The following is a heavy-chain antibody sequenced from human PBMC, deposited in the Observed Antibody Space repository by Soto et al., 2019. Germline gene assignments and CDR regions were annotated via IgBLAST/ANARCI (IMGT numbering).Heavy chain of an antibody. CDR2: IWYDGSNK. CDR1: GFTFSSYG. V-gene: IGHV3-33*01. J-gene: IGHJ6*02. D-gene: IGHD2-15*01. Sequence: GGSLRLSCAASGFTFSSYGMHWVRQAPGKGLEWVAVIWYDGSNKYYADSVKGRFTISRDNSKNTLYLQMNSLRAEDTAVYYCAREWEYCSGGSCYQANYYGMDVWGQGTTVTVSS. CDR3: AREWEYCSGGSCYQANYYGMDV.